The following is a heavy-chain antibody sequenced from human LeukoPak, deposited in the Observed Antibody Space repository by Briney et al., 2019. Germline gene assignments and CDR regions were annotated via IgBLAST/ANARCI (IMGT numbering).Heavy chain of an antibody. CDR1: GYTFTSYG. J-gene: IGHJ5*02. Sequence: GASVKVSCKASGYTFTSYGISWVRQAPGQGLEWMGWISGYNGNTHYAHNLQGRVTMTTDTSTSTAYMELRSLRSDDTAVYCCARDEARYSSGYYPNWFDPWGQGTLVTVSS. V-gene: IGHV1-18*01. D-gene: IGHD3-22*01. CDR3: ARDEARYSSGYYPNWFDP. CDR2: ISGYNGNT.